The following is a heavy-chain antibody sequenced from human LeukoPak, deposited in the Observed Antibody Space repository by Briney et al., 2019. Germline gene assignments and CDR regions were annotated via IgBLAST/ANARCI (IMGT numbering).Heavy chain of an antibody. Sequence: GGSLRLSCAASGFTVSSNYMSWVRQAPGKGLEWVSVIYSGGSTYYADSVKGRFTISRDNSKNTLYLQMNSLRAEDTAVYYCARGPNLGEASGWFDYYYYYGMDVWGQGTTVTVSS. CDR3: ARGPNLGEASGWFDYYYYYGMDV. J-gene: IGHJ6*02. CDR2: IYSGGST. D-gene: IGHD6-19*01. V-gene: IGHV3-53*01. CDR1: GFTVSSNY.